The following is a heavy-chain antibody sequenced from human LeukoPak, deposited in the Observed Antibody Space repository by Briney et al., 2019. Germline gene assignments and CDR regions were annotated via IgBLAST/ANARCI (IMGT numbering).Heavy chain of an antibody. CDR2: INAYNGNT. J-gene: IGHJ4*02. CDR3: ARPRGSSGRGDFDY. CDR1: GYTFTTYG. Sequence: ASVNVSCMASGYTFTTYGISWVRQAPGQGLEWMGWINAYNGNTNSAQKLQGRVTMTTDTSTSTAYMELRSLRSDDTAVYYCARPRGSSGRGDFDYWGQGTLVTVSS. D-gene: IGHD6-19*01. V-gene: IGHV1-18*01.